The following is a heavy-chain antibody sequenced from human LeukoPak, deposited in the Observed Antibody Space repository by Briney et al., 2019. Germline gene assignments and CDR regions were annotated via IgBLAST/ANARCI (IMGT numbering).Heavy chain of an antibody. J-gene: IGHJ4*02. CDR2: IYHSGNT. CDR3: ARGVKLLWFGELSNDFDY. Sequence: PSETLSLTCTVSGYSISSGSYWGWIRQPPGKGLEWIGSIYHSGNTYYNPSLKSRVSISVDTSKNQLSLKLNSVTAADTAVYYCARGVKLLWFGELSNDFDYWGQGTLVTVSS. CDR1: GYSISSGSY. D-gene: IGHD3-10*01. V-gene: IGHV4-38-2*02.